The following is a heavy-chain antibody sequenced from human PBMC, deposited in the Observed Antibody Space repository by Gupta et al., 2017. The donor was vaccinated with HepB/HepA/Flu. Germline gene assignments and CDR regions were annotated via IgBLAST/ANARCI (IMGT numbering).Heavy chain of an antibody. J-gene: IGHJ6*02. Sequence: EVQLLESGGGLVQPGGSLRLSCAASGFTFSSYAISWVRQAPGKGLEWVSAISGSGGSTYYADSVKGRFTISRDNSKNTLYLQMNSLRAEDTAVYYCAKATYGSGSYVYYGMDVWGQGTTVTVSS. CDR1: GFTFSSYA. CDR3: AKATYGSGSYVYYGMDV. D-gene: IGHD3-10*01. CDR2: ISGSGGST. V-gene: IGHV3-23*01.